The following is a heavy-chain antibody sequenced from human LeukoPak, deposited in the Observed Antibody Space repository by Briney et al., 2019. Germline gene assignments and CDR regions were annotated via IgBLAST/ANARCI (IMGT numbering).Heavy chain of an antibody. CDR3: ARVKDSNGHYYRFDP. CDR1: GGSISSNF. V-gene: IGHV4-4*07. Sequence: SETLSLTCTVSGGSISSNFWTWIRQPAGKGLEWIGRIYSSGSTSYNPSLKSRVTMSVDTSKNQFSLTLSPVTAADTAVYYCARVKDSNGHYYRFDPWGQGTLVTVSS. J-gene: IGHJ5*02. CDR2: IYSSGST. D-gene: IGHD3-22*01.